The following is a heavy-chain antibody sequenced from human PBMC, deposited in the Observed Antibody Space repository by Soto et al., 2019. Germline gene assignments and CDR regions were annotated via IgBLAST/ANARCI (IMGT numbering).Heavy chain of an antibody. D-gene: IGHD2-15*01. J-gene: IGHJ3*02. Sequence: PSETLSLTCTVSGGSISSGGYYWSWIRQHPGKGLEWIGYIYYSGSTYYNPSLKSRVTISVDTSKNQFSLKLSSVTAADTAVYYCARDTCSGGSCYRPLYAFDIWGQGTMVTVSS. CDR3: ARDTCSGGSCYRPLYAFDI. CDR2: IYYSGST. CDR1: GGSISSGGYY. V-gene: IGHV4-31*03.